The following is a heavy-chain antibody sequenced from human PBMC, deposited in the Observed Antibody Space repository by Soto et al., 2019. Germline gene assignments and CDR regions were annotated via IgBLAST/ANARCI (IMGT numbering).Heavy chain of an antibody. CDR1: GGTFSSYA. CDR2: IIPIFGTA. V-gene: IGHV1-69*13. Sequence: ASVKVSCKASGGTFSSYAISWVRQAPGQGLEWMGGIIPIFGTANYAQKFQGRVTITADESTSTAYMELSSLRSEDTAVYYCARVGSSSGWYGGYYYYGMDVWGQGTTVTVSS. J-gene: IGHJ6*02. CDR3: ARVGSSSGWYGGYYYYGMDV. D-gene: IGHD6-19*01.